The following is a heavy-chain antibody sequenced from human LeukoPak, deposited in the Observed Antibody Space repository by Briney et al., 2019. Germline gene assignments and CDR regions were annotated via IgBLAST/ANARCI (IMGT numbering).Heavy chain of an antibody. Sequence: PGGSLRLSCAASGFIFSSYGMHWVRQAPGKGLEWVSVIYSGGSTYYADSVKGRFTISRDNSKNTLYLQMNSLRAEDTAVYYCARGDTLGYCSGGSCHPNYYYYYGMDVWGQGTTVTVSS. CDR2: IYSGGST. CDR3: ARGDTLGYCSGGSCHPNYYYYYGMDV. CDR1: GFIFSSYG. J-gene: IGHJ6*02. D-gene: IGHD2-15*01. V-gene: IGHV3-NL1*01.